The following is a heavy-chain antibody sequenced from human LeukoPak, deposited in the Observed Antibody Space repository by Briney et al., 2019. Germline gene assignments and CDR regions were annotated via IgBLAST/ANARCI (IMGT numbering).Heavy chain of an antibody. J-gene: IGHJ2*01. V-gene: IGHV4-39*01. CDR3: ARGRGYSYGWKNWYFDL. D-gene: IGHD5-18*01. CDR1: GGSISSSSYY. CDR2: IYYSGST. Sequence: SETLSLTCTVSGGSISSSSYYWGWIRQPPGKGLEWIGSIYYSGSTYYNPSLKSRVTISVDTSKNQFSLKLSSVTAADTAVYYCARGRGYSYGWKNWYFDLWGRGTLVTVSS.